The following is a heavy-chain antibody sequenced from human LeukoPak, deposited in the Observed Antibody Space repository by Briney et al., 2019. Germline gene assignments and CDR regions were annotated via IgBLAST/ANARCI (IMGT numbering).Heavy chain of an antibody. CDR1: GITFSSHA. V-gene: IGHV3-30-3*01. CDR3: ARNPYGDYNFDY. CDR2: ISYDGSNK. J-gene: IGHJ4*02. Sequence: PGRSLRLSCAASGITFSSHAMHWVRQAPGKGLEWVAVISYDGSNKYYADSVKGRFTIPRDNSKNTLYLQMNNLRAEDTAVYYCARNPYGDYNFDYWGQGTLVTVSS. D-gene: IGHD4-17*01.